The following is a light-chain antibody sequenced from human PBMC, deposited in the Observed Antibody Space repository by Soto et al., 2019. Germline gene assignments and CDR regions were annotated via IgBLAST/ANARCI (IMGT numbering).Light chain of an antibody. V-gene: IGKV3-20*01. Sequence: EIVLTQSPGTLSLSPGERATLSCRASQSVSTTYLAWYQQKPGQAPRLLIYSASRRATGIPDRFSGSGSGTDFTLTISRLEPEDFAVYHCQQFGGSPPMYTVGQGTKLEIK. J-gene: IGKJ2*01. CDR3: QQFGGSPPMYT. CDR2: SAS. CDR1: QSVSTTY.